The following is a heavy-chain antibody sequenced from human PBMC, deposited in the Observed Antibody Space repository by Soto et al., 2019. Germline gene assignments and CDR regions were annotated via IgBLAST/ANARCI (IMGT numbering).Heavy chain of an antibody. J-gene: IGHJ6*03. CDR1: GFTFSDYY. Sequence: QVQLVESGGGLVKPGGSLRLSCAASGFTFSDYYMSWIRQAPGKGLEWVSYISSSGSTIYYADSVKGRFTISRDNAKNSLDLQMNSLRAEDTAVYYCARATCRGGSFYAGRGSVYYYYYMDVWGKGTTVTVSS. D-gene: IGHD2-15*01. V-gene: IGHV3-11*01. CDR3: ARATCRGGSFYAGRGSVYYYYYMDV. CDR2: ISSSGSTI.